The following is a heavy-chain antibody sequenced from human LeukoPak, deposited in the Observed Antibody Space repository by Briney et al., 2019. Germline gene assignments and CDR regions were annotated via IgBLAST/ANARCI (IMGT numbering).Heavy chain of an antibody. CDR2: INPSGGST. CDR3: ARESEVTRVRYYFDY. V-gene: IGHV1-46*01. J-gene: IGHJ4*02. Sequence: ASVKVSCKASGYTFTSYYMHWVRQAPGQGLEWMGIINPSGGSTSYAQKFQGRVTMTRDTSTSTVYMELSSLRSEDTAVYYCARESEVTRVRYYFDYWGQGTLVTVSS. D-gene: IGHD2-21*02. CDR1: GYTFTSYY.